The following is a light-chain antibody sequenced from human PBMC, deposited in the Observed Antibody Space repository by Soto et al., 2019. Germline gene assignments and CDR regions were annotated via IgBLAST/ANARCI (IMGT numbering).Light chain of an antibody. V-gene: IGLV2-23*02. J-gene: IGLJ1*01. CDR3: CSYAGSSTYV. CDR1: SSDVGRYDL. Sequence: QSVLTQPASVSGSPGQSITISCTGSSSDVGRYDLVSWYQQHPGKVPKLIIHEVTKRSSGLSNRFSGSKSGNTASLTISGLQAEDEADYYCCSYAGSSTYVFGTGTKVTV. CDR2: EVT.